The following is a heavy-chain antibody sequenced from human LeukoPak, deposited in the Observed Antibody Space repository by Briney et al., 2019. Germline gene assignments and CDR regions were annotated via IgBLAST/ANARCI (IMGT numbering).Heavy chain of an antibody. Sequence: ASVKVSCKASGGTFSSYAISWVRQAPGQGLEWMGRIIPILDIANYAQKFQGRVTITADKSTSTAYMELSSLRSEDTAVYYCARDSKQDHWNDEGYYYGMDVWGQGTTVTVSS. CDR2: IIPILDIA. V-gene: IGHV1-69*04. J-gene: IGHJ6*02. D-gene: IGHD1-1*01. CDR3: ARDSKQDHWNDEGYYYGMDV. CDR1: GGTFSSYA.